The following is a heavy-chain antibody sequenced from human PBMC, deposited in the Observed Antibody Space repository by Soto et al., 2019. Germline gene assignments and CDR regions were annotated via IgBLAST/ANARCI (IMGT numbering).Heavy chain of an antibody. V-gene: IGHV1-69*13. J-gene: IGHJ6*02. D-gene: IGHD2-2*01. CDR1: GGTFSSYA. CDR2: IIPIFGTA. Sequence: ASVKVSCKASGGTFSSYAISWVRQAPGQGLEWMGGIIPIFGTANYAQKFQGRVTITADESTSTAYMELSSLRSEDTAVYYCASHEGDIVVVPAATDYYYYGMDVWGQGTTVTVSS. CDR3: ASHEGDIVVVPAATDYYYYGMDV.